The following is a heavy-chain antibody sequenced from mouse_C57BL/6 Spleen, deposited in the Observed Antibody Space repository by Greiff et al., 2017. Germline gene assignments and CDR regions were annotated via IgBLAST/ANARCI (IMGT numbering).Heavy chain of an antibody. D-gene: IGHD1-1*01. V-gene: IGHV5-17*01. Sequence: EVKLQESGGGLVKPGGSLKLSCAASGFTFSDYGMHWVRQAPEKGLEWVAYISSGSSTIYYADTVKGRFTISRDNAKNTLFLQMTSLRSEDTAMYYCASYGSSPYAMDYWGQGTSVTVSS. CDR2: ISSGSSTI. J-gene: IGHJ4*01. CDR1: GFTFSDYG. CDR3: ASYGSSPYAMDY.